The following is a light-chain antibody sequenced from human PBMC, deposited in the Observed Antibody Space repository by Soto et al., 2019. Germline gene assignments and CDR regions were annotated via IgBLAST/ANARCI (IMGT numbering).Light chain of an antibody. CDR2: GAS. CDR3: QQYHTWPIT. V-gene: IGKV3-15*01. CDR1: QGVSRK. Sequence: DIVMTQSPATLSVAPGEIVTFSCMASQGVSRKLAWYQHKPGQAPRLLISGASTGATGIPARFSGSGSGTEFTLTISSLQSEDCAIYYCQQYHTWPITFGGGTKVDI. J-gene: IGKJ4*01.